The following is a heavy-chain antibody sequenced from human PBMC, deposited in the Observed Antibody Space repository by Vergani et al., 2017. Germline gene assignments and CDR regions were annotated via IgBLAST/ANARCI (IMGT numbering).Heavy chain of an antibody. J-gene: IGHJ4*02. D-gene: IGHD6-13*01. CDR3: AADPSGGQQLTNFDY. CDR2: IVVGSGHT. V-gene: IGHV1-58*02. CDR1: GFTFTSSA. Sequence: QMQLVQSGPEVKKPGTSVKVSCKASGFTFTSSAMQWVRQARGQRLEWIGWIVVGSGHTNYAQKFQERVTITRDMSTSTAYMELSSLRSEDTAVYYCAADPSGGQQLTNFDYWGQGTLVTVSS.